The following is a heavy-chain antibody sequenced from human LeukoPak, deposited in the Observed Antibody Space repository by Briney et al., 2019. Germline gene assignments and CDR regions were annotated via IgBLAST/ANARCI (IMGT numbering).Heavy chain of an antibody. J-gene: IGHJ4*02. V-gene: IGHV4-39*07. D-gene: IGHD3-10*01. Sequence: PSETLSLTCTVSGGSISSSSYYWGWIRQPPGKGLEWIGRIYTSGSTNYNPSLKSRVTMSVDTSKNQFSLKLSSVTAADTAVYYCAREGGGSGSLDYWGQGTLVTVSS. CDR1: GGSISSSSYY. CDR3: AREGGGSGSLDY. CDR2: IYTSGST.